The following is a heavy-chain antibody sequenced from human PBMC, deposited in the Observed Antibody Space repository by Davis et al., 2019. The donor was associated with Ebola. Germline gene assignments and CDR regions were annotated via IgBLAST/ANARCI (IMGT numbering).Heavy chain of an antibody. V-gene: IGHV3-30*03. D-gene: IGHD4-17*01. CDR2: ISYDGSNK. Sequence: GGSLRLSCAASGFTFSSYGMHWVRQAPGKGLEWVAVISYDGSNKYYADSVKGRFTISRDNAKNSLYLQMNSLRDEDTAVYYCASEYGDYDYYGMDVWGQGTTVTVSS. CDR1: GFTFSSYG. J-gene: IGHJ6*02. CDR3: ASEYGDYDYYGMDV.